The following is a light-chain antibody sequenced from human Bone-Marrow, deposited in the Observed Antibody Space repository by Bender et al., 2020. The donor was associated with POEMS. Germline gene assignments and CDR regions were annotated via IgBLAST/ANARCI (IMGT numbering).Light chain of an antibody. J-gene: IGLJ2*01. CDR1: NFGSKR. Sequence: SYVLTQPPSVSVAPGQMAKVTCGGDNFGSKRVHWYQQKPGPSPVLVVYDDSDRPSGIPERFSGTSSGDTATLTIRETQATDEADYYWQAWDSTTAWIFGGGNKLTVL. CDR3: QAWDSTTAWI. V-gene: IGLV3-21*02. CDR2: DDS.